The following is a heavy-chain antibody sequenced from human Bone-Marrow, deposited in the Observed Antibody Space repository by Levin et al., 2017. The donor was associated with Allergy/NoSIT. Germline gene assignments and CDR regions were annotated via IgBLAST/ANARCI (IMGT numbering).Heavy chain of an antibody. CDR1: GFTFSSYG. D-gene: IGHD2-2*03. V-gene: IGHV3-30*18. Sequence: LSLTCAASGFTFSSYGMHWVRQAPGKGLEWVAVISYDGSNKYYADSVKGRFTISRDNSKNTLYLQMNSLRAEDTAVYYCAKDYGYCSSTSCYWVDYWGQGTLVTVSS. J-gene: IGHJ4*02. CDR3: AKDYGYCSSTSCYWVDY. CDR2: ISYDGSNK.